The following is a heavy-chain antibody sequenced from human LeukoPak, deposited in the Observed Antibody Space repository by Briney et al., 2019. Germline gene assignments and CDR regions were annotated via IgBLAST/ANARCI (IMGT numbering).Heavy chain of an antibody. V-gene: IGHV3-74*01. J-gene: IGHJ4*02. D-gene: IGHD5-12*01. CDR3: VRQATNKPIDY. CDR2: INTDEGDI. CDR1: GFTFSPYW. Sequence: GGSLRLSCAASGFTFSPYWMHWVRQAPGKGLVWVSRINTDEGDIAYAASVKGRFTISRDNAENTLYLQMNSLRAEDTAVYYCVRQATNKPIDYWGRGTLVTVSS.